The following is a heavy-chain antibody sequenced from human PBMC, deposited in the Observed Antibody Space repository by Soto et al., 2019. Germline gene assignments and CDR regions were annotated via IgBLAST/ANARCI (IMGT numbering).Heavy chain of an antibody. J-gene: IGHJ6*02. V-gene: IGHV4-34*01. CDR1: GGSFSGYC. CDR3: ARELELRYYGMDV. Sequence: SETLSLTCAVYGGSFSGYCWSWIRQPPGKGLEWIGEINHSGSTNYNPSLKSRVTISVDTSKNQFSLKLSSVTAADTAVYYCARELELRYYGMDVWGQGTTVTVSS. D-gene: IGHD1-7*01. CDR2: INHSGST.